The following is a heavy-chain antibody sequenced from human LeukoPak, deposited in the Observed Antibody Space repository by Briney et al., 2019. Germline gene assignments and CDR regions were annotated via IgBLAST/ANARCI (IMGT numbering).Heavy chain of an antibody. J-gene: IGHJ3*02. V-gene: IGHV1-2*02. CDR1: GYIFTGYS. Sequence: GASVKVSCKASGYIFTGYSMHWVRQAPGQGLEWMGWISPDSDDTNYTQKFQGRVTLTSDTSIRTAYMELSRLRPDDTAVYFCARILGYCSSTSCYERNAFDIWGQGTMVTVSS. D-gene: IGHD2-2*01. CDR3: ARILGYCSSTSCYERNAFDI. CDR2: ISPDSDDT.